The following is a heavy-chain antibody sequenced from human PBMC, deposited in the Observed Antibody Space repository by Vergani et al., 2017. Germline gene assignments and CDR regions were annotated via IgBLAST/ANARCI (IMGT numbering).Heavy chain of an antibody. V-gene: IGHV3-21*06. Sequence: EVQLVESGGGLVNPGGCLTLSCVASGFSLSTYTFNWVRQAPGGGLEWVSSRNKNNYYIYYADSVKGRFTISRDNTNNSLFLQLRSLRAEDAAVYYCARDCTSGGCPDNYGMDVWGQGATVTVSS. CDR2: RNKNNYYI. J-gene: IGHJ6*02. CDR3: ARDCTSGGCPDNYGMDV. D-gene: IGHD2-8*01. CDR1: GFSLSTYT.